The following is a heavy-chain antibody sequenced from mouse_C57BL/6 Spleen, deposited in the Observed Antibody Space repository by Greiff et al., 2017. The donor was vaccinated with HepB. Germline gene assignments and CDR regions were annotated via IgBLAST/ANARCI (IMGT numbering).Heavy chain of an antibody. CDR1: GYTFTDYN. CDR2: INPNNGGT. V-gene: IGHV1-18*01. CDR3: ARVDPGYYAMDY. J-gene: IGHJ4*01. Sequence: VQLQQSGPELVKPGASVKIPCKASGYTFTDYNMDWVKQSHGKSLEWIGDINPNNGGTIYNQKFKGKATLTVDKSSSTAYMELHSLTSEDTAVDYCARVDPGYYAMDYWGQGTSVTVSS.